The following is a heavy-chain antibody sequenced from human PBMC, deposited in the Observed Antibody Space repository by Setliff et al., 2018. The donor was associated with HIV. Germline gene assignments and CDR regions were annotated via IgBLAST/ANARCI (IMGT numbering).Heavy chain of an antibody. D-gene: IGHD6-19*01. CDR3: AREDSSGRIDY. V-gene: IGHV4-59*01. Sequence: PSETLSLTCTVSGGSISSYYWSWIRQPPGKGLERIGYIYTSGSTNYNPSLKSRVTISVDTSKNQFSLKLSSVTAADTAVYYCAREDSSGRIDYWGQGTLVTVSS. CDR1: GGSISSYY. J-gene: IGHJ4*02. CDR2: IYTSGST.